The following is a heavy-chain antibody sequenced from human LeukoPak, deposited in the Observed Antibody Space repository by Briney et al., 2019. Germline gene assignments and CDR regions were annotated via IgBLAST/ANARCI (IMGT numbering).Heavy chain of an antibody. J-gene: IGHJ3*02. CDR1: GFTFSNAW. CDR2: IKSKTDGGTT. V-gene: IGHV3-15*01. Sequence: PGGSLRLSCAASGFTFSNAWMSWVRQAPGKGLEWVGRIKSKTDGGTTDYAAPVKGRFTISRDDSKNTLYLQMNSLKTEDTAVYYCTTEGSSDHDAFDIWGQGTMVTVSS. D-gene: IGHD6-13*01. CDR3: TTEGSSDHDAFDI.